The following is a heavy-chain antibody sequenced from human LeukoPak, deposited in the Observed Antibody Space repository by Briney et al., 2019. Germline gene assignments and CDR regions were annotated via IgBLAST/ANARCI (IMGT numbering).Heavy chain of an antibody. V-gene: IGHV3-48*01. CDR3: AKVINSGYYYYFDY. J-gene: IGHJ4*02. Sequence: GGSLGLSCAASGFTFSSYSMNWVRQAPGQGLEWVSYISSSGSSIYYADSVKGRFTISRDNSKNTLYMQMNSLRAEDTAVYYCAKVINSGYYYYFDYWGQGTLVTVSS. CDR2: ISSSGSSI. D-gene: IGHD3-22*01. CDR1: GFTFSSYS.